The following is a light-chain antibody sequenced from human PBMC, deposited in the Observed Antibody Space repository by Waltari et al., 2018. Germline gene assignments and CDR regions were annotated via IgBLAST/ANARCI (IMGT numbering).Light chain of an antibody. V-gene: IGKV3-20*01. CDR2: DAS. Sequence: EIVLTQSPGTLSLSPGERATLSCRASQSVSSNYLAWYQQKPGQAPRLLIYDASSTATCIPDRFSGSGSGTDFTLTISRLEPEDFAVYFCQQYGSSYTFGPGTKVHI. CDR1: QSVSSNY. J-gene: IGKJ3*01. CDR3: QQYGSSYT.